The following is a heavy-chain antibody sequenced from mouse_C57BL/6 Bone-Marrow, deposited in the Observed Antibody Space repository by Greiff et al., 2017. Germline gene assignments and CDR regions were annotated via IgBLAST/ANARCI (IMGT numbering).Heavy chain of an antibody. CDR2: IYPGSGNT. CDR1: GYTFTSYG. J-gene: IGHJ2*01. CDR3: ARDSSGYPFDY. Sequence: QVQLQESGAELARPGASVKLSCKASGYTFTSYGISWVKQRTGQGLEWIGEIYPGSGNTNYNEKFKGKATLTADKSSSTAYMELRSLTSEDSAVYFCARDSSGYPFDYWGQGTTLTVSS. D-gene: IGHD3-2*02. V-gene: IGHV1-81*01.